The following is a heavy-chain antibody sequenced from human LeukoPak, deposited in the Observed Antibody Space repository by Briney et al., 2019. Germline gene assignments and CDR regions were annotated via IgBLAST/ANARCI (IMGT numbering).Heavy chain of an antibody. V-gene: IGHV3-23*01. D-gene: IGHD2-2*01. Sequence: PGGSLRLSCAASGFTFSSYAMSWVRQAPGKGLEWVSAISGSGGSTYYADSVKGRFTISRDNSKNTLYLQMNSLRAEGTAVYYCAKYGSCSSTSCYAYYYYYYMDVWGEGTTVTVSS. CDR3: AKYGSCSSTSCYAYYYYYYMDV. CDR2: ISGSGGST. J-gene: IGHJ6*03. CDR1: GFTFSSYA.